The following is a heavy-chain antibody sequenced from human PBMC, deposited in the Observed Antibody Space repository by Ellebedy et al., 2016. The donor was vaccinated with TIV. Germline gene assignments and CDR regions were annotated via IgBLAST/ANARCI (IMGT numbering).Heavy chain of an antibody. CDR2: ISSDSRYI. Sequence: GGSLRLXXAASGVTFSTYSMNWVRQAPGKGLEWISSISSDSRYIYYADSVKGRFTISRDNAKNSLYLQMDSLRAEDTAVYYCARVSGGYHTYSDYWGQGTLVTVSS. CDR1: GVTFSTYS. J-gene: IGHJ4*02. CDR3: ARVSGGYHTYSDY. V-gene: IGHV3-21*01. D-gene: IGHD3-22*01.